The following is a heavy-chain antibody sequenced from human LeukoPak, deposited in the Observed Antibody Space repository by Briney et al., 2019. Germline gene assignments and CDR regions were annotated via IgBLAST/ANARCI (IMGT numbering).Heavy chain of an antibody. V-gene: IGHV3-23*01. D-gene: IGHD3-22*01. CDR2: ISGNGGTT. Sequence: QPGGSLRLSCAASGFTFSSYAMSWVRQAPGKGLEWVSAISGNGGTTEYADSVKGRFTISRHTSKNMVYVQMNSLRVEDTAVYYCVKEPIGWLSFGYHFEYWGPGTLVTVSS. CDR1: GFTFSSYA. J-gene: IGHJ4*02. CDR3: VKEPIGWLSFGYHFEY.